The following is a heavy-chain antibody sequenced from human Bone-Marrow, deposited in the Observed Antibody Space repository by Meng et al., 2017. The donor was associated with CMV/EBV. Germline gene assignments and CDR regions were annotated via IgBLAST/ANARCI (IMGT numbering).Heavy chain of an antibody. D-gene: IGHD3-3*01. V-gene: IGHV3-11*01. J-gene: IGHJ4*02. Sequence: GESLKISCAASGFTFSDYYMSWIRQAPGKGLEWVSYISSSGSTIYYADSVKGRFTISRDNAKNSLYLQMNSLRAEDTAVYYCASLWGEWLHYWGQGTRVTVSS. CDR2: ISSSGSTI. CDR3: ASLWGEWLHY. CDR1: GFTFSDYY.